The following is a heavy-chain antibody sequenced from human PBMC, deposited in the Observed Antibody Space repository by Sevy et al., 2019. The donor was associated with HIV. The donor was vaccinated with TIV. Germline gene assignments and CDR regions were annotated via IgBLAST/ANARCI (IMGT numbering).Heavy chain of an antibody. CDR2: ISYDGSQN. J-gene: IGHJ3*01. D-gene: IGHD1-1*01. CDR1: GITFSNFA. Sequence: GGSLRLSCAVSGITFSNFAMHWVRQAPGRGLEWVAVISYDGSQNSYADSVRGRFTISRDNSKSTLYLHLNSLGGQDTAIYYCARMEEERAFDVWGQGTMVTVSS. V-gene: IGHV3-30*03. CDR3: ARMEEERAFDV.